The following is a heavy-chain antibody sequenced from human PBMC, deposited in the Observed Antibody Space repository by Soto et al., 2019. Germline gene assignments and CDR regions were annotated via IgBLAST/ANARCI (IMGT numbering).Heavy chain of an antibody. CDR1: GITFSSYA. CDR2: IIGSGHKT. Sequence: GRCMRLSCAAAGITFSSYAMTWVRLAPGKGLEWVSAIIGSGHKTFYADSVKGRFTISRDNSKNTLYLQMNSLRAEDTAVYYCAKDQTYSSGWYFFDSWGQGTLVTVSS. V-gene: IGHV3-23*01. J-gene: IGHJ4*02. D-gene: IGHD6-19*01. CDR3: AKDQTYSSGWYFFDS.